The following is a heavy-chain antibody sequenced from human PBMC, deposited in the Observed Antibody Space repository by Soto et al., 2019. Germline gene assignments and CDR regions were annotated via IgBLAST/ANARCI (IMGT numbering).Heavy chain of an antibody. CDR3: ARVRRGKGYYGMDV. CDR2: IWYDGSNK. Sequence: GGSLRLSCAASGFTFSSYGMHWVRQAPGKGLEWVAVIWYDGSNKCYADSVKGRFTISRDNSKNTLYLQMNSLRAEDTAVYYCARVRRGKGYYGMDVWGQGTTVTVYS. D-gene: IGHD3-10*01. J-gene: IGHJ6*02. V-gene: IGHV3-33*01. CDR1: GFTFSSYG.